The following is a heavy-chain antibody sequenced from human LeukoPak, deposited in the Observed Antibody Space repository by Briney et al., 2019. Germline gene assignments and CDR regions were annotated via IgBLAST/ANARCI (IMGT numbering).Heavy chain of an antibody. V-gene: IGHV1-18*01. CDR2: ISAYNGNT. J-gene: IGHJ4*02. CDR1: GYTFSTYG. D-gene: IGHD3-10*01. Sequence: ASVKVSCKASGYTFSTYGITWVRQAPGQGLEWMGLISAYNGNTKYVQNLQGRVTMTTDTSTSTAYMELRRLRSDDTAVYYCAREDYYGSGSQFDHWGQGTLVTVSS. CDR3: AREDYYGSGSQFDH.